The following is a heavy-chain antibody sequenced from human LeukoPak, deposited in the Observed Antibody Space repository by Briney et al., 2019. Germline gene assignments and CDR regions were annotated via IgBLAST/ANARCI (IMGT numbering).Heavy chain of an antibody. D-gene: IGHD6-13*01. CDR1: GFTFSSYA. J-gene: IGHJ5*02. CDR2: ISYDGSNK. CDR3: ARERIAATGTNWFDP. V-gene: IGHV3-30*04. Sequence: GGSLRLSCAASGFTFSSYAMHWVRQAPGKGLEGVAVISYDGSNKYYADSVKGRFTISRDNSKNPLYLQMNSLRAEDTAVYYCARERIAATGTNWFDPWGQGTLVTVSS.